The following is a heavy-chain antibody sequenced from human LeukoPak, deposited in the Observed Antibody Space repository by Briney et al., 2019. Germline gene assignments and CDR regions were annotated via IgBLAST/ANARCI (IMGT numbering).Heavy chain of an antibody. CDR3: ARRFCSGDSCYSGFDY. Sequence: GESLKISCKGSGYSFTNYWIGWVRQMPGKGLEWMGIIYAGDSDTRYRPSFHGQVTISADKSITAAYLQWSSLKASDTAMYYCARRFCSGDSCYSGFDYWGQGTLVTVSS. D-gene: IGHD2-15*01. J-gene: IGHJ4*02. CDR1: GYSFTNYW. V-gene: IGHV5-51*01. CDR2: IYAGDSDT.